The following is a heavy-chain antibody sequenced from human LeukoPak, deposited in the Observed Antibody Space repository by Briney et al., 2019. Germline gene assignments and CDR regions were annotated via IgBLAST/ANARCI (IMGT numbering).Heavy chain of an antibody. J-gene: IGHJ4*02. V-gene: IGHV1-2*02. Sequence: GASVKVSCKASGYTFTGDFMHWMRQAPGQGLEWMGWINPKSGDTNYALKFQGRVTMTRDTSISTAYMELSSLRSDDTAVYYCARDQGSSGWGADFDYWGQGTLVTVSS. D-gene: IGHD6-19*01. CDR2: INPKSGDT. CDR3: ARDQGSSGWGADFDY. CDR1: GYTFTGDF.